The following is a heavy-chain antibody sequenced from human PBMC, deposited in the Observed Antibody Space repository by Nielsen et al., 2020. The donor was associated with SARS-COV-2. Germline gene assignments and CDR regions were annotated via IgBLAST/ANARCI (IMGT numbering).Heavy chain of an antibody. Sequence: SETLSLTCAVYGGSFSAYCWTWVRQPPGRGLEWIGEITHGGTTNYNPSLKSRVTMSVDTSKNQFSLRLTSMTAADTAVYYCAREGDCTKGVCYIRGMDVWGKGATVTVSS. J-gene: IGHJ6*03. CDR1: GGSFSAYC. V-gene: IGHV4-34*10. CDR2: ITHGGTT. D-gene: IGHD2-8*01. CDR3: AREGDCTKGVCYIRGMDV.